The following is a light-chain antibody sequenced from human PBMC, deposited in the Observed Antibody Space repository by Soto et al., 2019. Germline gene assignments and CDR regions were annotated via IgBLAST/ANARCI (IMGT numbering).Light chain of an antibody. CDR3: NTYTSRSTYV. V-gene: IGLV2-14*01. Sequence: QSALTQPASVSGSPGQSITISCTGTSSDVGGYNYVYWYQQHPGQAPKLMIYDVSNRPSGASNRFSGSKSGNTASLTISGLQAEDEADYYCNTYTSRSTYVFGTGTKLTVL. CDR2: DVS. J-gene: IGLJ1*01. CDR1: SSDVGGYNY.